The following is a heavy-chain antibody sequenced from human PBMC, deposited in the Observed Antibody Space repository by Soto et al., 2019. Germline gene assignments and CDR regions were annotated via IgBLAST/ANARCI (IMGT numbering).Heavy chain of an antibody. D-gene: IGHD2-8*02. Sequence: EVQLVESGGGLVKPGGSLRLSCAASGFTFSSYSMNWVRQAPGKGLEWVSSISSSSSYIYYADSVKGRFTISRDNAKNSLYLQMNSMRAEDTAVYYCARDFATPGHPRDVWGQGTTVTVSS. CDR1: GFTFSSYS. V-gene: IGHV3-21*01. CDR2: ISSSSSYI. J-gene: IGHJ6*02. CDR3: ARDFATPGHPRDV.